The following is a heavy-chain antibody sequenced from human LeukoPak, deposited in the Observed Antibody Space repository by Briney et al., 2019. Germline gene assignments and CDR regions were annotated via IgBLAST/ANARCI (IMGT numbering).Heavy chain of an antibody. CDR2: IYYSGST. D-gene: IGHD1-26*01. V-gene: IGHV4-59*02. Sequence: SETLSLTCTVSGGSVSTDYWNWIRQPPGKGLEWIGYIYYSGSTNYNPSLKSRVTISVDTSKNQFSLKLSSVTAADTAVYYCAREAVSGTIVGATYLGIRGQGTTVTVSS. CDR3: AREAVSGTIVGATYLGI. CDR1: GGSVSTDY. J-gene: IGHJ3*02.